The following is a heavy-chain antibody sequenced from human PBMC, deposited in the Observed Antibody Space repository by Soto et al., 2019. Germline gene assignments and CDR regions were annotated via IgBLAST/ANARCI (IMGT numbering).Heavy chain of an antibody. CDR2: INHSGST. J-gene: IGHJ5*02. CDR1: GGSFSGYY. CDR3: ARGWRPAISALSGP. V-gene: IGHV4-34*01. D-gene: IGHD6-25*01. Sequence: SETLSLTCAVYGGSFSGYYWSWIRQPPGKGLEWIGEINHSGSTNYNPSLKSRVTISVDTSKSQFSLKLSSVTAADTAVYYCARGWRPAISALSGPWGQGTQVTVSS.